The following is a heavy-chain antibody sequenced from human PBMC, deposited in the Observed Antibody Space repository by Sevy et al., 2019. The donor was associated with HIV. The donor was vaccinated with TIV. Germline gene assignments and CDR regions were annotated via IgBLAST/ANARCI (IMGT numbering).Heavy chain of an antibody. CDR1: GGSVSSGNSY. D-gene: IGHD6-13*01. CDR2: ISYIGST. CDR3: VRGRIAAAGGYFDY. Sequence: SETLSLTCTVSGGSVSSGNSYWSWIRQPPGKGLEWIGYISYIGSTNYNPSLMRRVTISVDTSKNQLSLRLSSLTAAETAIYYCVRGRIAAAGGYFDYWGQGTLVTVSS. V-gene: IGHV4-61*01. J-gene: IGHJ4*02.